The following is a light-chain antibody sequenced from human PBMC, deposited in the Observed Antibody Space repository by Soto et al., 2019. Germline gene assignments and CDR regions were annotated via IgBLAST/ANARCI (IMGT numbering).Light chain of an antibody. CDR2: GAS. CDR3: QQYASSPLT. J-gene: IGKJ4*01. V-gene: IGKV3-20*01. CDR1: QSVRSNY. Sequence: EIALTQSPGTLSLSSGERATLSCRASQSVRSNYLAWYQQKPGQAPRLLIYGASSRATGIPDRFGGSGSGTDFTLTIRRLEPEDFAVYYCQQYASSPLTFGGGTKVEIK.